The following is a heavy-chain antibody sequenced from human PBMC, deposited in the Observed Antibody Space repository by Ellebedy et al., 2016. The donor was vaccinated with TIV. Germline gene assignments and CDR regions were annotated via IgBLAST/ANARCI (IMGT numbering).Heavy chain of an antibody. Sequence: SETLSLTCTVSGGSISSYFWSWIRQPPGRGLEWIGFIYHSGFTNYNPSLKSRVTMSVDTSKNQFSLKLSSLTAADTAVYYCASHLNADYLYWFDPWGQGTLVTVSS. J-gene: IGHJ5*02. V-gene: IGHV4-59*08. CDR1: GGSISSYF. D-gene: IGHD4-17*01. CDR2: IYHSGFT. CDR3: ASHLNADYLYWFDP.